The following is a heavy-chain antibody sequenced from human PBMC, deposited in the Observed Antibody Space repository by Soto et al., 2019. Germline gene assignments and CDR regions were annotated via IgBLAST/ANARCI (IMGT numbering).Heavy chain of an antibody. CDR3: ARREIQGPIDY. D-gene: IGHD1-26*01. CDR1: GYSISSSNW. Sequence: SETLSLTCAVSGYSISSSNWWGWIRQPPGKGLEWIGYIYYSGTTYYNPYLKSRVTMSVDTSKNQYSLKMTSVTTVDTAVYYCARREIQGPIDYWGQGTQVTV. V-gene: IGHV4-28*01. CDR2: IYYSGTT. J-gene: IGHJ4*02.